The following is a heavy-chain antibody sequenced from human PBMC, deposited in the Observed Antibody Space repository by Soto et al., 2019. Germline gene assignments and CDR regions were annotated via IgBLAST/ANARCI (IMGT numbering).Heavy chain of an antibody. CDR2: ISSSGSTI. CDR3: ARVLGYSYGYSFDY. V-gene: IGHV3-48*03. J-gene: IGHJ4*02. D-gene: IGHD5-18*01. Sequence: VQLVESGGGLVQPGGSLRLSCAASGFTFSSYEMNWVRQAPGKGLEWVSYISSSGSTIYYADSVKGRFTISRDNAKNSVYLQMNSLRAEDTAVYYCARVLGYSYGYSFDYWGQGTLVTVSS. CDR1: GFTFSSYE.